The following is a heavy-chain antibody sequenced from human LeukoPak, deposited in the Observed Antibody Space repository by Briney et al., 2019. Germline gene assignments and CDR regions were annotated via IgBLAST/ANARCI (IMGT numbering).Heavy chain of an antibody. CDR2: IYYTGTT. J-gene: IGHJ4*02. V-gene: IGHV4-59*01. Sequence: SETLSLTCTVSGDSISGYYWGWIRQPPGKGLEWIGYIYYTGTTNYNPSLKSRVTISVDTSKNQFSLKLRSVTAADTAVYHCTKVGTGTVDYWGQGTLVTVSS. CDR3: TKVGTGTVDY. D-gene: IGHD1-1*01. CDR1: GDSISGYY.